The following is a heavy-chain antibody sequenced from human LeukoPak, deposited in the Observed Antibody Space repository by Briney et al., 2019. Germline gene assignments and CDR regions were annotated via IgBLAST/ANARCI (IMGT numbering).Heavy chain of an antibody. CDR3: ARSMVRGANDAFDI. D-gene: IGHD3-10*01. Sequence: GGSLRLSCTASGFNFQSYHMNWVRQAPGKGLEWVANIKQDGSEKYYVDSVKGRFTISRDNAKNSLYLQMNSLRAEDTAVYYCARSMVRGANDAFDIWGQGTMVTVSS. J-gene: IGHJ3*02. CDR2: IKQDGSEK. CDR1: GFNFQSYH. V-gene: IGHV3-7*03.